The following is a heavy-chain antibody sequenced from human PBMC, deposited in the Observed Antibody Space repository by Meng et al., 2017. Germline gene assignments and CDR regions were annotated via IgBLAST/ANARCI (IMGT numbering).Heavy chain of an antibody. CDR1: SGSISSYY. Sequence: SETLSLTCTVSSGSISSYYWSWIRQPPGKGLEWIGYIYYSGSTNYNPSLKSRVTISVDTSKNQFSLKLSSVTAADTAVYYCARVLGSEDYYDSSGYYSRAAFDIWGQGTMVTVSS. CDR2: IYYSGST. D-gene: IGHD3-22*01. V-gene: IGHV4-59*01. CDR3: ARVLGSEDYYDSSGYYSRAAFDI. J-gene: IGHJ3*02.